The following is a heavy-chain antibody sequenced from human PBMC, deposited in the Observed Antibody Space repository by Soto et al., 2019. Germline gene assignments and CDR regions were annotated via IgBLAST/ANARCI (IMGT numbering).Heavy chain of an antibody. Sequence: QVQLQESGPGLVKPSQTLSLTCTVSGGSISSCGYYWSWIRQHPGKGLEWIGYIYYSGSTYYNPYLKSRVTIAVDTSKNPFSLKLSAVTAADTAVYDCARGEEVIETSITIFGMVIGYWGQGTLVTVSS. CDR3: ARGEEVIETSITIFGMVIGY. D-gene: IGHD3-3*01. CDR2: IYYSGST. J-gene: IGHJ4*02. V-gene: IGHV4-31*03. CDR1: GGSISSCGYY.